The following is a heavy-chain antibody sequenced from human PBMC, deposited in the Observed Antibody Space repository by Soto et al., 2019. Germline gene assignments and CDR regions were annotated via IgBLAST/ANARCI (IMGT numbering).Heavy chain of an antibody. CDR3: ARDVSYSGNYVFDY. V-gene: IGHV4-59*12. CDR1: GGSISSYY. D-gene: IGHD1-26*01. Sequence: PSETLSLTCTVSGGSISSYYWSWIRQPPGKGLEWIGYIYYSGSTNYNPSLKSRVTISVDKSKNQFSLRLSSVTAADTAFYYCARDVSYSGNYVFDYWGQGTLVTVSS. CDR2: IYYSGST. J-gene: IGHJ4*02.